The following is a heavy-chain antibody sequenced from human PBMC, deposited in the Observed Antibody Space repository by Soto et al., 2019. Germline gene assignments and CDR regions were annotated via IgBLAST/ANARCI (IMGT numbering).Heavy chain of an antibody. CDR1: GFAFSTSW. D-gene: IGHD3-22*01. Sequence: EVQLVESGGGLVQPGGSLRLSCAASGFAFSTSWMSWVRQAPGKGLEWVATIKQDGSEKYYVDSVKGRFTISSDKATNALDLQMNSLRAEDTAVYHCARGGTSMIVVGAFDDWGQGTLVTVSS. CDR2: IKQDGSEK. J-gene: IGHJ4*02. V-gene: IGHV3-7*01. CDR3: ARGGTSMIVVGAFDD.